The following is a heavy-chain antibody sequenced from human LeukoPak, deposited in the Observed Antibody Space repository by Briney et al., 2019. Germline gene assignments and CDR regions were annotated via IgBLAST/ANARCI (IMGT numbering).Heavy chain of an antibody. CDR1: GGSISSSSYY. V-gene: IGHV4-39*07. D-gene: IGHD3-3*01. CDR2: IYYSGST. J-gene: IGHJ4*02. CDR3: ARSPVLEWPHYFDC. Sequence: SETLSLTCTVSGGSISSSSYYWGWIRQPPGKGLEWIGSIYYSGSTYYNPSLKSRVTISVDTSKNQFSLKLSSVTAADTAVYYCARSPVLEWPHYFDCWGQGTLVTVSS.